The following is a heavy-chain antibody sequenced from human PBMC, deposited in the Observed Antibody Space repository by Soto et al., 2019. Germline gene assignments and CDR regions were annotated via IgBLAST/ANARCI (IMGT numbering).Heavy chain of an antibody. D-gene: IGHD6-13*01. Sequence: SETLSLTCAVYGGSFSGYYWSWIRQPPGKGLEWIGEINHSGSTNYNPSLKSRVTISVDTSKNQFSLKLSSVTAADTVVYYCAIAAAGTGNDYLGQGTLVTVSS. CDR2: INHSGST. J-gene: IGHJ4*02. CDR1: GGSFSGYY. CDR3: AIAAAGTGNDY. V-gene: IGHV4-34*01.